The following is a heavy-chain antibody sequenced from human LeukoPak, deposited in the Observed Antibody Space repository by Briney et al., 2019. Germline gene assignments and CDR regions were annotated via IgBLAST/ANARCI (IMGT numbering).Heavy chain of an antibody. V-gene: IGHV1-8*01. CDR3: ARGKVLLWFGELLSYYYGMDV. CDR2: MNPNSGNT. CDR1: GYTFTSYD. J-gene: IGHJ6*02. Sequence: ASVKVSCKASGYTFTSYDINWVRQATGQGLEWMGWMNPNSGNTGYAQKFQGRVTMTRNTSISTAYMELSSLRSEDTAVYYCARGKVLLWFGELLSYYYGMDVWGQGTTVTVSS. D-gene: IGHD3-10*01.